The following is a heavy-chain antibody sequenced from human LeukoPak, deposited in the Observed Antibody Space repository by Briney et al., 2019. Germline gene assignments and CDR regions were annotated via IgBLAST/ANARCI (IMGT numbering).Heavy chain of an antibody. V-gene: IGHV1-8*01. D-gene: IGHD5-18*01. Sequence: ASVKVSCKASGYTFTSYDINWVRQATGQGLEWMGWMNPNSGNTGYAQKFQGRVTMTRNTSISIAYMELSSLRSEDTAVYYCARATHSYGSSMLFVAMGYYYGMDVWGQGTTVTVSS. CDR2: MNPNSGNT. CDR3: ARATHSYGSSMLFVAMGYYYGMDV. J-gene: IGHJ6*02. CDR1: GYTFTSYD.